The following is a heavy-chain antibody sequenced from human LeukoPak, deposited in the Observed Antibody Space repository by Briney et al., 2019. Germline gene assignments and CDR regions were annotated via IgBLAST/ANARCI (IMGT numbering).Heavy chain of an antibody. Sequence: PSETLSLTCAVYGGSFSGYYWSWIRQPPGKGLEWIGEINHSGSTNYNPSLKSRVTISVDTSKNQFSLKLSSVTAADTAVYYCARGRCSSTSCPPSLDYFDYWGQGTLVTVSS. CDR3: ARGRCSSTSCPPSLDYFDY. V-gene: IGHV4-34*01. CDR1: GGSFSGYY. J-gene: IGHJ4*02. CDR2: INHSGST. D-gene: IGHD2-2*01.